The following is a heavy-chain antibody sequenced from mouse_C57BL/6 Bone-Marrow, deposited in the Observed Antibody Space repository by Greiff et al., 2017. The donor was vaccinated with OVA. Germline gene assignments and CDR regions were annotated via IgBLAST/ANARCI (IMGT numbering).Heavy chain of an antibody. D-gene: IGHD4-1*01. CDR1: GYTFTDYE. Sequence: LVESGAELVRPGASVTLSCKASGYTFTDYEMHWVKQTPVHGLEWIGAIDPETGGTAYNQKFKGKAILTADKSSSTAYMELRSLTSEDSAVYYCTRDGANWSFDYWGQGTTLTVSS. CDR2: IDPETGGT. CDR3: TRDGANWSFDY. V-gene: IGHV1-15*01. J-gene: IGHJ2*01.